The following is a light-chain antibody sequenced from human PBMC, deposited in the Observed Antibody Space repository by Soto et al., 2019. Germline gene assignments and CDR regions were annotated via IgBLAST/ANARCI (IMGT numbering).Light chain of an antibody. CDR1: QTVSRSY. J-gene: IGKJ4*01. V-gene: IGKV3-20*01. Sequence: EIVLTQFPGTVALAPGERATLSCRASQTVSRSYLAWYQQKPGQAPRLLFYGTSSRATGIPDRFSGSGSVTDFTLTISRLEPEDFAVYYCQHYCNSVTFGGGTKVEIK. CDR3: QHYCNSVT. CDR2: GTS.